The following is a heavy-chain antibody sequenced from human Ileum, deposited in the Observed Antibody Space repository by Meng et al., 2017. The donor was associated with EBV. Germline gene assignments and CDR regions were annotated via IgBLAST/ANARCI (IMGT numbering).Heavy chain of an antibody. V-gene: IGHV4-61*08. J-gene: IGHJ4*02. CDR2: MSYTGST. CDR3: ARERGGGDRGIQ. Sequence: QGQLQESGPGLVKPSAMLSLTCSVSNGSVSSYGYYWTWIRQPPGKGLEWIGYMSYTGSTNYKSTLKSRVTISVDKSKNQFSLKLSSVTAADTAVYYCARERGGGDRGIQWGQGTLVTVSS. D-gene: IGHD2-21*02. CDR1: NGSVSSYGYY.